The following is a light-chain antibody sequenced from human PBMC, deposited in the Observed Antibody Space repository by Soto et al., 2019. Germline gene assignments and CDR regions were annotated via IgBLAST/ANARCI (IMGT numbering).Light chain of an antibody. J-gene: IGLJ2*01. CDR1: SSDVGGYNY. CDR3: SSYTSSSTPVV. Sequence: QSVLTQPASVSGSPGQSITISCTGTSSDVGGYNYVSWYQQHPGKAPKLMIYDVSNRPSGVSNRFSGSKSGNTASLTLSALQAEDEADYYCSSYTSSSTPVVFGGGTKLTVL. CDR2: DVS. V-gene: IGLV2-14*01.